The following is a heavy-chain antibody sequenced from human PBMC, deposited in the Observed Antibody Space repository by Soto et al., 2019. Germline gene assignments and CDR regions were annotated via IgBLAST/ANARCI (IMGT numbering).Heavy chain of an antibody. D-gene: IGHD3-22*01. V-gene: IGHV1-69*13. CDR1: GGTFSSYA. J-gene: IGHJ4*02. CDR2: IIPIFGTA. CDR3: AREQRDYDSSGYYGY. Sequence: SVKVSCKASGGTFSSYAISWVRQAPGQGLEWMGGIIPIFGTANYAQKFQGRVTITADESTSTAYMELSSLRSEDTAVYYCAREQRDYDSSGYYGYLGQGTLVTVSS.